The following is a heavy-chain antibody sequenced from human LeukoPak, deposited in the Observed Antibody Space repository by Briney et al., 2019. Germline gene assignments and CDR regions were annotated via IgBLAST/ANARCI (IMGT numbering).Heavy chain of an antibody. CDR3: AREYPRGAAAPDY. CDR2: ISSSSSYI. Sequence: GGSLRLSCAASAFTFSSYSMNWVRQAQGKGLEWVSSISSSSSYIHYADSVKGRLTISRDNAKNSLYLQMNSLRAEDTAVYHCAREYPRGAAAPDYWGQGTLVTVSS. J-gene: IGHJ4*02. V-gene: IGHV3-21*01. CDR1: AFTFSSYS. D-gene: IGHD6-13*01.